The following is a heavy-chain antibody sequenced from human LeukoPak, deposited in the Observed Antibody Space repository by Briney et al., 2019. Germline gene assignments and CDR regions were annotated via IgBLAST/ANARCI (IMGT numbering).Heavy chain of an antibody. D-gene: IGHD1-26*01. CDR3: ARYSGSYSFDY. J-gene: IGHJ4*02. V-gene: IGHV3-11*04. CDR2: ISYSASAT. Sequence: SYISYSASATYYADSVKGRFTISRDNAKNSLYLQMNSLRAEDPAVYYCARYSGSYSFDYWGQGTLVTVSS.